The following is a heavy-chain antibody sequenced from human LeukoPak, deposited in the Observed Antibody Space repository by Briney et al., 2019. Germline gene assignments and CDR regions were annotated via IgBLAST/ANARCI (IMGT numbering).Heavy chain of an antibody. CDR1: GLTLSRYS. J-gene: IGHJ4*02. CDR3: ARDQGGEGTDY. V-gene: IGHV3-48*01. CDR2: ISITSSSI. D-gene: IGHD3-16*01. Sequence: GGSLRLSCAASGLTLSRYSMHWVRQAPGKGLEWVSYISITSSSITYADSVKGRFTISRDNAKNSLYLHMNSLRADDTAVYYCARDQGGEGTDYWGQGTLVTVSS.